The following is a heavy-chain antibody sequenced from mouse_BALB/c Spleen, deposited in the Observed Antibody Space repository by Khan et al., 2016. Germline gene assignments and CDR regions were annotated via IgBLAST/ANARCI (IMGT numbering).Heavy chain of an antibody. D-gene: IGHD2-1*01. Sequence: QVQLKASGAELVRPGASVTLSCKASGYTFSDYEMHWVKQTPVHGLQWIGSIDPETGGTAYNQKFKGQATLTAGRSSSTSYMELRSLTSEDSAVYYCTRKGVFYGNYDFDSWGQGTTLTVSS. J-gene: IGHJ2*01. V-gene: IGHV1-15*01. CDR3: TRKGVFYGNYDFDS. CDR2: IDPETGGT. CDR1: GYTFSDYE.